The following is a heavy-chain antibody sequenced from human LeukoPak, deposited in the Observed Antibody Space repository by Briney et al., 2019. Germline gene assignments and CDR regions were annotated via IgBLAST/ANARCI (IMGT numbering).Heavy chain of an antibody. CDR3: ARDLGIRAAVAGTGDY. Sequence: GASVKVSCKASGYTFTSYGISWVRQAPGQGLEWMGWISAYNGNTNYAQKLQGRVTMTTDTSTRTAYMELRSMRSDDTAVYYCARDLGIRAAVAGTGDYWGQGTLVTVSS. CDR2: ISAYNGNT. V-gene: IGHV1-18*01. J-gene: IGHJ4*02. D-gene: IGHD6-19*01. CDR1: GYTFTSYG.